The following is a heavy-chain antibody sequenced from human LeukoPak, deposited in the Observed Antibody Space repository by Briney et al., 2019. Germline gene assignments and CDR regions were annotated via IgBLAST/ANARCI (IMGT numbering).Heavy chain of an antibody. V-gene: IGHV4-30-4*08. J-gene: IGHJ6*02. CDR3: ARLEVLPGYSYGKFSGMDV. CDR1: GGSISSGDYY. D-gene: IGHD5-18*01. Sequence: SETLSLTCTVSGGSISSGDYYWGWIRQPPGKGLEWIGYIYYSGITYYNPSLKSRVTISVDTSKNQFSLKLSSVTAADTAVYYCARLEVLPGYSYGKFSGMDVWGQGTTVTVSS. CDR2: IYYSGIT.